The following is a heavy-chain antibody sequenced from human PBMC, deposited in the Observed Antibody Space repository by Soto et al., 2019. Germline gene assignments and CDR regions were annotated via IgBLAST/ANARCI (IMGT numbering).Heavy chain of an antibody. CDR3: ARPLLMTADYYYGTDV. CDR2: ISYTGIT. Sequence: PSETLSLTCTVSGGSITTTHNYWGWIRQTPGKGLEWIGSISYTGITYYNPSPKSRVSISSDTSKDQFSLKLSSVTAADTAVYFCARPLLMTADYYYGTDVWGRGTSVTVSS. CDR1: GGSITTTHNY. D-gene: IGHD2-15*01. J-gene: IGHJ6*02. V-gene: IGHV4-39*01.